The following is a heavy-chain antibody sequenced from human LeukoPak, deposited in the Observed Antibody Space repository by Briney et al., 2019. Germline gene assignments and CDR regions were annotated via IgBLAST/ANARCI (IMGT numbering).Heavy chain of an antibody. D-gene: IGHD6-25*01. CDR1: GGSVSNNRAT. CDR2: AYYRSKWYN. CDR3: SRGSGDIDFDY. J-gene: IGHJ4*02. V-gene: IGHV6-1*01. Sequence: SQTLSLTCAISGGSVSNNRATWNWSRQSPSRGLEWLGRAYYRSKWYNDYAVSVKSRITINPDTSRNQFSLQLNSVTPEDTAVYYCSRGSGDIDFDYWGQGTLVTVSS.